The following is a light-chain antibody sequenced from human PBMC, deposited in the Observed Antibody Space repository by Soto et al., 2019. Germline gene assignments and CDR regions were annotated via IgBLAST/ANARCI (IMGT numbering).Light chain of an antibody. J-gene: IGKJ1*01. Sequence: EIVLTQSPATLSLSPGERATLSCRASQSVSSYLAWYQQKPGQAPRLLIYDTTNRATGIPARFSGSGSGTDFTLTISGLEPEDFAVYYCHQRQSWPRTFGQGTKVDIK. CDR3: HQRQSWPRT. CDR2: DTT. CDR1: QSVSSY. V-gene: IGKV3-11*01.